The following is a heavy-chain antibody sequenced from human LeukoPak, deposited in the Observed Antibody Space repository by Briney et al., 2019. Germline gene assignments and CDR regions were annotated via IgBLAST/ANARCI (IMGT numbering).Heavy chain of an antibody. J-gene: IGHJ5*02. CDR2: ISTYDHDT. D-gene: IGHD2-15*01. CDR3: VRDYFCSGGTCDDCFDP. Sequence: ASVKVSCKASGYTFTNYGISWVREAPGQGLEWMAWISTYDHDTNYAQKFRGRVTMTTDTSTSTAYMELRSLGSDDTAVYYCVRDYFCSGGTCDDCFDPWGQGTLVTVSS. CDR1: GYTFTNYG. V-gene: IGHV1-18*01.